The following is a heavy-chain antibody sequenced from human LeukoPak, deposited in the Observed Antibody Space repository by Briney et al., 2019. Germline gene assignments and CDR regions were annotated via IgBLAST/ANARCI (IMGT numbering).Heavy chain of an antibody. CDR2: ISYDGSNK. CDR1: GFTFSSYG. D-gene: IGHD2-2*01. V-gene: IGHV3-30*19. CDR3: ARDWGDIVVVPAAILDY. J-gene: IGHJ4*02. Sequence: GGSLRLSCAASGFTFSSYGMHWVRQAPGKGLEWVAVISYDGSNKYYADSVKGRFTISRDNSKNTLYPQMNSLRAEDTAVYYCARDWGDIVVVPAAILDYWGQGTLVTVSS.